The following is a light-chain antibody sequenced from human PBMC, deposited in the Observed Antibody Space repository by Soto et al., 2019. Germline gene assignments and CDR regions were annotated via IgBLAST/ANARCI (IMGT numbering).Light chain of an antibody. CDR1: QSVSGW. V-gene: IGKV1-5*01. Sequence: DIQMTQSPSTLSASVGDTVTVTCRASQSVSGWLSWYQQKPGEAPKLLIYDGSSLESGVPSGFSGSGSGTEFTLTISSLQPDDFATYYCKQYNSYWTFGQGTKVDMK. J-gene: IGKJ1*01. CDR3: KQYNSYWT. CDR2: DGS.